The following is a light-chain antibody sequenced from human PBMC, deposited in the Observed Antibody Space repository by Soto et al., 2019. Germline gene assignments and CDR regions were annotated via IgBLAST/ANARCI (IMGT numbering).Light chain of an antibody. V-gene: IGKV3-15*01. J-gene: IGKJ4*01. CDR2: FAS. Sequence: EIVMTQSPATLSVSPGERATLSCRASQRVSSNLAWYQQKPGQAPRLLIYFASTRATSIASRFSGSGSGTEFTLTISSLQSEDFAVYYCQQYNTWPLTFGGGTKVEIK. CDR1: QRVSSN. CDR3: QQYNTWPLT.